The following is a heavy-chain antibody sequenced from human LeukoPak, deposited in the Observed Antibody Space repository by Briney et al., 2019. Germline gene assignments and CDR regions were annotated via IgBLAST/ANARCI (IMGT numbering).Heavy chain of an antibody. CDR3: VVGIAAAGTIAFDI. V-gene: IGHV1-46*01. CDR2: INPSGGST. Sequence: VASVKVSCKASGYTFTSYYMHWVRQAPGQGLEWMGIINPSGGSTSYAQKFQGRATMTRDMSTSTVYMELSSLRSEDTAVYYCVVGIAAAGTIAFDIWGQGTMVTVSS. J-gene: IGHJ3*02. D-gene: IGHD6-13*01. CDR1: GYTFTSYY.